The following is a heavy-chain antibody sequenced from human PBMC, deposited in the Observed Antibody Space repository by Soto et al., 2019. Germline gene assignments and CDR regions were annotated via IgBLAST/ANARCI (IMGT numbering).Heavy chain of an antibody. CDR2: IYHSGTT. D-gene: IGHD1-26*01. V-gene: IGHV4-59*01. CDR3: ARDMPYASGSLAGCDY. Sequence: SEALSLTCTVSGDSITGSYWSWIRQPPGKTLEWIGYIYHSGTTTYNPSLKSRVSISVDTSKNQFSLRLTSVIAADTAVYYCARDMPYASGSLAGCDYWGQGILAPVSP. J-gene: IGHJ4*02. CDR1: GDSITGSY.